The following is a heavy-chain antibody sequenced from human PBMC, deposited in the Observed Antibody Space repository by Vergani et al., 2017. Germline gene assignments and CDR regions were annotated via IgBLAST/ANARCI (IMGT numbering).Heavy chain of an antibody. Sequence: QVQLQESGPGLVKPSETLSLTCTVSGYSISSGYYWGWIRQPPGKGLEWIGSIYHSGNTYYNPSLKSRVTISVDTSKNQFSLRLNSVTAADTAVYYCATTLNDYGDFVFDYWGQGTLVTVSS. CDR2: IYHSGNT. CDR3: ATTLNDYGDFVFDY. J-gene: IGHJ4*02. V-gene: IGHV4-38-2*02. D-gene: IGHD4-17*01. CDR1: GYSISSGYY.